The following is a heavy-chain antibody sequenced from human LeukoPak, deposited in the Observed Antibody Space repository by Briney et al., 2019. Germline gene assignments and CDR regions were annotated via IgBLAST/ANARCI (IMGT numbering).Heavy chain of an antibody. D-gene: IGHD5/OR15-5a*01. V-gene: IGHV3-13*01. Sequence: GGSLRLSCAASGFTSSSYDMHWVHQAPGRGLEWVSAIGIAGDTYYPDSVKGRFTISRENAKNSMYLQMNSLKDGDTAVYYCIRGGIQVSGIDAFDIWGQGTMVTVSS. CDR1: GFTSSSYD. CDR3: IRGGIQVSGIDAFDI. CDR2: IGIAGDT. J-gene: IGHJ3*02.